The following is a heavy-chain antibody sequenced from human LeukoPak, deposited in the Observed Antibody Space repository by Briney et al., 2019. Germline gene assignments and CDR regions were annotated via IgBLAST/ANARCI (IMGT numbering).Heavy chain of an antibody. V-gene: IGHV4-61*02. Sequence: PSETLSLTCTVSGGSISSSSYYWGWIRQPAGKGLEWIGRIYTSGSTNYNPSLKSRVTMSVDTSKNQFSLKLSSVTAADTAVYYCARDHAAGIYYYYYGMDVWGQGTTVTVSS. J-gene: IGHJ6*02. D-gene: IGHD6-13*01. CDR2: IYTSGST. CDR3: ARDHAAGIYYYYYGMDV. CDR1: GGSISSSSYY.